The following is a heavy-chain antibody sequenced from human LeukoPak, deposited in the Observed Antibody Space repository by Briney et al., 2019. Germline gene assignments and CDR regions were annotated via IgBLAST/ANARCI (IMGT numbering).Heavy chain of an antibody. J-gene: IGHJ4*02. CDR1: GFTFSLYT. CDR2: ISYDGSDK. Sequence: GGSLRLSCAASGFTFSLYTMHWVRQAPGKRLEWVAVISYDGSDKYYADSVKGRFTISRDNSKNTLFLQMNSLRAEDTAVYFCARDVGGGDTFDYWGQGTLVTVSS. D-gene: IGHD2-21*02. V-gene: IGHV3-30*04. CDR3: ARDVGGGDTFDY.